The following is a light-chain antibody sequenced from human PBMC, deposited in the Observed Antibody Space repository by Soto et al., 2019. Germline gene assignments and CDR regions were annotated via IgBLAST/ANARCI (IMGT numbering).Light chain of an antibody. Sequence: DIQMTQSPSSLSASVGDRVTITCRASQSIRSYLNWYQQKPGKAPKLLIYAASSLQSGVPSRFSGSGSGTDFTLTISSLQPEDFATYYCQQSYSTLSLTFGQGTKVEIK. CDR1: QSIRSY. CDR2: AAS. J-gene: IGKJ1*01. CDR3: QQSYSTLSLT. V-gene: IGKV1-39*01.